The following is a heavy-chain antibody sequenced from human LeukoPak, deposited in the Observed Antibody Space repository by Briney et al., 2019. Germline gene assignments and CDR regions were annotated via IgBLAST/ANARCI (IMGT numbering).Heavy chain of an antibody. CDR2: MNPNSGKT. CDR3: YSNYGDSFDY. CDR1: GYTFTTYD. D-gene: IGHD4-11*01. Sequence: ASVKVSCKASGYTFTTYDINWVRQASGQGLEWMGWMNPNSGKTGYAQKFQGRVTITRSISISTAHMELSSLRSEDTAVYYCYSNYGDSFDYWGQGTLVTVSS. V-gene: IGHV1-8*02. J-gene: IGHJ4*02.